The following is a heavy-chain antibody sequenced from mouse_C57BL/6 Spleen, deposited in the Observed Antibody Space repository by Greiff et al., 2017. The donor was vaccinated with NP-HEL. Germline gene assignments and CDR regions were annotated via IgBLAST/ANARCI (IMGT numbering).Heavy chain of an antibody. Sequence: EVKVVESGGDLVKPGGSLKLSCAASGFTFSSYGMSWVRQTPDKRLEWVATISSGGSYTYYPDSVKGRFTISRDNAKNTLYLQMSSLKSEDTAMYYCARDESAYYFDYWGQGTTLTVSS. CDR2: ISSGGSYT. D-gene: IGHD6-1*01. J-gene: IGHJ2*01. CDR1: GFTFSSYG. V-gene: IGHV5-6*01. CDR3: ARDESAYYFDY.